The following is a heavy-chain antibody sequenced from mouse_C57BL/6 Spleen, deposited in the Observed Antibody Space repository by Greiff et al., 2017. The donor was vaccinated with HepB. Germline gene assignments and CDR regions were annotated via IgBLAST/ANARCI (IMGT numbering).Heavy chain of an antibody. CDR3: ARGYYYGSSPYYFDY. CDR1: GYTFTSYW. V-gene: IGHV1-52*01. CDR2: IDPSDSET. J-gene: IGHJ2*01. D-gene: IGHD1-1*01. Sequence: QVQLQQPGAELVRPGSSVKLSCKASGYTFTSYWMHWVKQRPIQGLEWIGNIDPSDSETHYNQKFKDKATLTVDKSSSTAYMQLSSLTSEDSAVYYWARGYYYGSSPYYFDYWGQGTTLTVSS.